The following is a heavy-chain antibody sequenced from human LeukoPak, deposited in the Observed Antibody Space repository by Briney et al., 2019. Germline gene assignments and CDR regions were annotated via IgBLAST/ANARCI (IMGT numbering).Heavy chain of an antibody. CDR1: GGSISGSSYY. J-gene: IGHJ4*02. CDR3: ARQQYSGYDPEFDY. Sequence: SETLSLTCTVSGGSISGSSYYWGWIRQPPGKGLEWIGSIYYSGSTYYNPSLKSRVTISVDTSKNQFSLKLSSVTAADTAVYYCARQQYSGYDPEFDYWGQGTLVTVSS. V-gene: IGHV4-39*01. CDR2: IYYSGST. D-gene: IGHD5-12*01.